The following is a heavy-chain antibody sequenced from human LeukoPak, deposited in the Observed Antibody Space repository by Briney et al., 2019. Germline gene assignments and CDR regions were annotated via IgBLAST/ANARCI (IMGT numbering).Heavy chain of an antibody. Sequence: ASVKVSCKASGYTFTSYDINWVRQATGQGREWMGSTNPNSGNTDYAQKLQGRVTMTRTTSISTAYIELSSLRSEGTAVNYSAGGGGWGPYWGWGQGTLVTVSS. CDR1: GYTFTSYD. D-gene: IGHD2-8*02. V-gene: IGHV1-8*01. CDR2: TNPNSGNT. CDR3: AGGGGWGPYWG. J-gene: IGHJ4*02.